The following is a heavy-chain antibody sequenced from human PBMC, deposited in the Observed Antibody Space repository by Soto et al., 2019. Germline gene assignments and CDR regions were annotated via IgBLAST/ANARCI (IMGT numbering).Heavy chain of an antibody. D-gene: IGHD3-3*02. CDR3: ARDWGVYDSEISISIPHLNY. Sequence: EVQLVESGGALVQQGGSLRLSCVASGYTLSDNGINWVRQAPGKGLEWVSFISSRGDIIDYADSVKGRFTISRDRAKNLLYLQMNSLRDDETAVYYCARDWGVYDSEISISIPHLNYWGQGTLVTVSS. CDR1: GYTLSDNG. CDR2: ISSRGDII. V-gene: IGHV3-48*02. J-gene: IGHJ4*02.